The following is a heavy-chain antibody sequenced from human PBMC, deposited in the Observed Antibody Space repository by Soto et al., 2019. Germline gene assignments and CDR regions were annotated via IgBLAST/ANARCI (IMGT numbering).Heavy chain of an antibody. J-gene: IGHJ5*02. CDR3: ARDRPTDH. V-gene: IGHV1-18*01. CDR1: GYTFNRYA. Sequence: QVQLVQSGAEVRKPGASVTVSCKASGYTFNRYAISWLRQAPGQGPEWMGGITGGTLEASYARKFQGRATLTRSTSTRPVYMELRSLRDDDTAVYDCARDRPTDHWGQGTLVTVSS. CDR2: ITGGTLEA.